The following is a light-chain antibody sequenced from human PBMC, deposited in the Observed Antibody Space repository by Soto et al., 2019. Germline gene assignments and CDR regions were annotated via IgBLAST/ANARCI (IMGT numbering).Light chain of an antibody. CDR3: QQYDNLPLT. J-gene: IGKJ4*01. CDR1: QDIRHY. V-gene: IGKV1-33*01. CDR2: DAS. Sequence: IQMTQSPSSLSASVGDRVTITCQASQDIRHYLNWYQHKPGEAPKLLIYDASNLETGVPSRFSGGGSGTHFTLTISTLQPEDFSTYSCQQYDNLPLTFGGGTKVE.